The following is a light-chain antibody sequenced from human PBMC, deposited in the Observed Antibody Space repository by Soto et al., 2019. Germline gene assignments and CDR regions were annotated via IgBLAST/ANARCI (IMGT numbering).Light chain of an antibody. V-gene: IGKV3D-20*02. J-gene: IGKJ4*01. CDR2: DAS. CDR1: QTVTSNF. CDR3: QQRSNWQGAT. Sequence: EIVLTQSPATLSLSPGEGASLSCGASQTVTSNFLAWYQQKPGLAPRLLMFDASSRANGIPDRFRGSGSGTDFTLTISSLEPEDFAVYYCQQRSNWQGATFGGGTKVEIK.